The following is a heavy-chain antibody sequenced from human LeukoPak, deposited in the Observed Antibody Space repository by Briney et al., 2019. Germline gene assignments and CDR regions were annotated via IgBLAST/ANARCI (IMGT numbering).Heavy chain of an antibody. V-gene: IGHV4-59*08. CDR2: IYYSGST. Sequence: SETLSLTCTVSGGSMSNYYWSWIRQPPGKGLEWIGYIYYSGSTSYNPSLKSRVTISVDTSKNQFSLKLTSVTAADTAVYFCARSPTLFYFDSWGLGTLVTVSP. J-gene: IGHJ4*02. CDR3: ARSPTLFYFDS. CDR1: GGSMSNYY.